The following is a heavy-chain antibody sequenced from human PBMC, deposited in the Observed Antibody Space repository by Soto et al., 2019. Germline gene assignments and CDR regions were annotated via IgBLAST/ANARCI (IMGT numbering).Heavy chain of an antibody. D-gene: IGHD2-2*01. Sequence: GGSLRLSCAASGFTFSDYSMNWIRQAPGKGLEWVSSITSRGTAIFYADSVKGRFTISRDNAKNSLYLQMTSLRAEDMAVYFCARDKEVPIVSSVSWHPPLDYWGQGTLVTVSS. J-gene: IGHJ4*02. CDR3: ARDKEVPIVSSVSWHPPLDY. CDR1: GFTFSDYS. CDR2: ITSRGTAI. V-gene: IGHV3-11*01.